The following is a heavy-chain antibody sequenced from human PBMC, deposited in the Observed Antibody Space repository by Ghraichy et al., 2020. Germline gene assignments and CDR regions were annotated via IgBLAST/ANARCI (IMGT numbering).Heavy chain of an antibody. CDR2: ISAGGDRR. V-gene: IGHV3-23*01. D-gene: IGHD3/OR15-3a*01. J-gene: IGHJ6*03. CDR3: ARDPDYDFWNGYTYLDV. CDR1: GITGSTQA. Sequence: GSLNISCAVSGITGSTQAVTWVRQAPGKGLQWVSTISAGGDRRYADSLEGRFTVSRDKSKNTVNLQMNILRAEDTAVYYCARDPDYDFWNGYTYLDVWGTGTTVTVS.